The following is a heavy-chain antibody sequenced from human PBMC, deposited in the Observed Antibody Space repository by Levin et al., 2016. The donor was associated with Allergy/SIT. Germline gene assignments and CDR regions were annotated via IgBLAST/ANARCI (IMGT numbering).Heavy chain of an antibody. CDR3: ARAGSSGWADEYYFDY. J-gene: IGHJ4*02. V-gene: IGHV4-31*02. CDR2: IYYSGST. D-gene: IGHD6-19*01. Sequence: RQAPGKGLEWIGYIYYSGSTYYNPSLKSRVTISVDTSKNQFSLKLSSVTAADTAVYYCARAGSSGWADEYYFDYWGQGTLVTVSS.